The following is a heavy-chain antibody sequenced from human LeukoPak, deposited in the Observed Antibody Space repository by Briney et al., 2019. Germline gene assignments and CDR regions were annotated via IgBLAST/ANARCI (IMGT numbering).Heavy chain of an antibody. V-gene: IGHV3-15*07. Sequence: PGGSLRLSCAASGFTFSSYSMNWVRQAPGKGLEWVGRIKSKTDGGTTDYAAPVKGRFTISRDDSKNTLYLQMNSLKTEDTAVYYCTTDVDIVATMEGYYFDYWGQGTLVTVSS. CDR1: GFTFSSYS. CDR3: TTDVDIVATMEGYYFDY. CDR2: IKSKTDGGTT. D-gene: IGHD5-12*01. J-gene: IGHJ4*02.